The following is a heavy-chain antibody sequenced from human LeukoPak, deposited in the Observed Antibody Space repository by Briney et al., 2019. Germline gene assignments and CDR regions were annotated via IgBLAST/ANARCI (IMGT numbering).Heavy chain of an antibody. CDR1: GFTFSSYA. CDR2: ISASGSST. CDR3: AKDTGSRAVAGTSFDY. D-gene: IGHD6-19*01. J-gene: IGHJ4*02. V-gene: IGHV3-23*01. Sequence: GGSLRLSCAASGFTFSSYAMSWVRQAPGQGLDWVSVISASGSSTYYADSVKGRFTISRDNSKNTLYLQMNSLRGEDTAVYYCAKDTGSRAVAGTSFDYWGQGTLVTVSS.